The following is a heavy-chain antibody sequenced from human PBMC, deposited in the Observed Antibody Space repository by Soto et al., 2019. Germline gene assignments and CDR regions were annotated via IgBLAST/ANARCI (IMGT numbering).Heavy chain of an antibody. Sequence: GGSLRLSCAASGFTFSIYAMTWVRQAPGKGLEWVSVITGSGGSTDYADSVKGRFTISRDNSKSTLYLQMNSLRAEDTAVYYCAKAREGTWYFDSWGQGTLVTVSS. D-gene: IGHD1-1*01. CDR3: AKAREGTWYFDS. V-gene: IGHV3-23*01. CDR2: ITGSGGST. CDR1: GFTFSIYA. J-gene: IGHJ4*02.